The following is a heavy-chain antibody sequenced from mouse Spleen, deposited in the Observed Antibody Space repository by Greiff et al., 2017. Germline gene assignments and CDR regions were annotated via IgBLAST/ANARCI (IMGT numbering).Heavy chain of an antibody. CDR3: ESYDDYGDY. V-gene: IGHV1-81*01. Sequence: QVQLQQPGAELVKPGASVKMSCKASGYNFTSYGISGVKQRTGQGLEGIGEIYPRSGNTSYNEKLKGKATVTADKSASTAYMGLRSLKSEDSAGYFRESYDDYGDYWGQGTTLTVSS. J-gene: IGHJ2*01. CDR2: IYPRSGNT. D-gene: IGHD2-12*01. CDR1: GYNFTSYG.